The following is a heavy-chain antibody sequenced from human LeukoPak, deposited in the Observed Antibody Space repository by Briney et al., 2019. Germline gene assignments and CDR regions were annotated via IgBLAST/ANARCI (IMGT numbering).Heavy chain of an antibody. CDR1: GFTFSSYS. CDR3: AGDLKPVVVTALNWFDP. V-gene: IGHV3-21*01. CDR2: ISSSSSYI. Sequence: GGSLRLSCAASGFTFSSYSMNWVRQAPGKGLEWVSSISSSSSYIYYADSVKGRFTISRDNAKNSLYLQMNSLRAEDTAVYYCAGDLKPVVVTALNWFDPWGQGTLVTVSS. D-gene: IGHD2-21*02. J-gene: IGHJ5*02.